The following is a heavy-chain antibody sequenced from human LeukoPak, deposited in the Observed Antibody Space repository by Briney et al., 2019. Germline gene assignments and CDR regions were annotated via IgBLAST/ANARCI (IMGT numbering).Heavy chain of an antibody. Sequence: GGSLRLSCAASGFTLITYEMSWVRQAPEKGLEWVSYISSSGSTKNYADSVKGRFTISRDNAENSLSPQMNSLRAEDTAVYYCARRYCSSTSCTLDYWGQGTLVTVSS. CDR1: GFTLITYE. CDR3: ARRYCSSTSCTLDY. CDR2: ISSSGSTK. D-gene: IGHD2-2*01. V-gene: IGHV3-48*03. J-gene: IGHJ4*02.